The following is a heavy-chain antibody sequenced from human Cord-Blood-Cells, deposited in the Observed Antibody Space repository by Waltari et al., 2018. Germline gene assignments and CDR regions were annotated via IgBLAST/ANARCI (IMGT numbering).Heavy chain of an antibody. Sequence: QVQLVQSGAEVKKPGSSVKVSCKASGGTFSSYAISWVRQAPGQGLEWMGGIIPILGIANYAQKCQGRVTITADESTSTAYMELSSLRSEDTAVYYCAREGDYGGNYDAFDIWGQGTMVTVSS. D-gene: IGHD4-17*01. CDR2: IIPILGIA. CDR3: AREGDYGGNYDAFDI. V-gene: IGHV1-69*04. J-gene: IGHJ3*02. CDR1: GGTFSSYA.